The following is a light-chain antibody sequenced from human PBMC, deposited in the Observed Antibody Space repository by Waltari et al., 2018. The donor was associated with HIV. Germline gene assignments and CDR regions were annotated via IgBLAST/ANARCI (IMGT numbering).Light chain of an antibody. V-gene: IGLV3-19*01. CDR1: SLRNDY. CDR2: GKN. CDR3: DSRDKNGGQWT. J-gene: IGLJ3*02. Sequence: SSEVTQDPAVSVALGQTVRITCQGDSLRNDYANWYQQKPGQAPRLVMYGKNFRPSGIPDRFVGSSSGNTASLTITGALAEDEADYYCDSRDKNGGQWTFGGGTKLTVL.